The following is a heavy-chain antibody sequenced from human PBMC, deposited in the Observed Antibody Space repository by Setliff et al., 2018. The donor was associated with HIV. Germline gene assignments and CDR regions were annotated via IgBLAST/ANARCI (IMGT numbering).Heavy chain of an antibody. CDR2: INPQSGGT. V-gene: IGHV1-2*02. Sequence: ASVKVSCKASGYSFSSYGVSWVRQAPGQGLEWMGWINPQSGGTHYAQKFEARVTMTMDTSISTAYMEMSRLRSDDTAIYYCARAAGDWNTFDIWGQGTMVTVSS. J-gene: IGHJ3*02. CDR1: GYSFSSYG. D-gene: IGHD1-1*01. CDR3: ARAAGDWNTFDI.